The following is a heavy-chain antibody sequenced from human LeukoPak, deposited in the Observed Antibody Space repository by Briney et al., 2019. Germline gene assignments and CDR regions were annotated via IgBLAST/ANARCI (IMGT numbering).Heavy chain of an antibody. CDR3: AGGGDYGDPWDY. CDR2: IIPIFGTA. J-gene: IGHJ4*02. D-gene: IGHD4-17*01. CDR1: GGTFSSYA. Sequence: ASVKVSCKASGGTFSSYAISWVRQAPGQGLEWMGGIIPIFGTANYAQKFQGRVTITTDESTSTAYMELSSLRSEDTAVYYCAGGGDYGDPWDYWGQGTLATVSS. V-gene: IGHV1-69*05.